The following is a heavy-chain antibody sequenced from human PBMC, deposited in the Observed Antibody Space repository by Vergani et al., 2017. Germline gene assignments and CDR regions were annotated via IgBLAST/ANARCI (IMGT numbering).Heavy chain of an antibody. CDR2: IIPIFGTA. D-gene: IGHD3-10*01. CDR1: GYTFTSYG. V-gene: IGHV1-69*13. J-gene: IGHJ6*02. CDR3: AIVTMVRGVGYGMDV. Sequence: QVQLVQSGAEVKKPGASVKVSCKASGYTFTSYGISWVRQAPGQGLEWMGGIIPIFGTANYAPKFQGRVTITADESTSTAYMELSSLRSEDTAVYYCAIVTMVRGVGYGMDVWGQGTTVTVSS.